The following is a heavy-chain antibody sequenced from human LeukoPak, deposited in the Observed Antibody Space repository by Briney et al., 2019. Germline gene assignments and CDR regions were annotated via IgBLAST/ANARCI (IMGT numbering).Heavy chain of an antibody. CDR2: IYPGDSGT. Sequence: GESLKIFCKVSGYSFTTYWIGWVRQMPGKGLEWMGIIYPGDSGTRYSPSFQGQVTISADKSITTAYLQWSSPKASDTAMYYCTRLSTQAFDYWGQGTLVSVSS. V-gene: IGHV5-51*01. CDR1: GYSFTTYW. CDR3: TRLSTQAFDY. J-gene: IGHJ4*02.